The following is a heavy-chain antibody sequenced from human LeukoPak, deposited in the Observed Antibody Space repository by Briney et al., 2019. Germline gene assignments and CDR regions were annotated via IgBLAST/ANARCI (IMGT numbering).Heavy chain of an antibody. D-gene: IGHD5-12*01. V-gene: IGHV3-11*04. CDR1: GFTLSDYY. CDR3: AREGYSAYGLDY. J-gene: IGHJ4*02. Sequence: PGGSLRLSCAASGFTLSDYYMSWIRQAPGKGLECISYINTSGGTIYYADSVKGRFTISRDNAKNSLDLQMDSLRVEDTAVYYCAREGYSAYGLDYWGQGTLVTVSS. CDR2: INTSGGTI.